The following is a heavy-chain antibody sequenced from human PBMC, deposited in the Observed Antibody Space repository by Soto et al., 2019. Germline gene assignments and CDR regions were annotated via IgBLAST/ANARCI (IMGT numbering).Heavy chain of an antibody. Sequence: ASVKVSCKVSGYTLTELSMHWVRQAPGKGLEWMGGFDPEDGETIYAQKFQGRVTMTEDTSTDTAYMELSSLRSEDTAVYYCATDLRTTHAFDIWGQGTMVTVSS. V-gene: IGHV1-24*01. CDR2: FDPEDGET. D-gene: IGHD1-1*01. CDR1: GYTLTELS. CDR3: ATDLRTTHAFDI. J-gene: IGHJ3*02.